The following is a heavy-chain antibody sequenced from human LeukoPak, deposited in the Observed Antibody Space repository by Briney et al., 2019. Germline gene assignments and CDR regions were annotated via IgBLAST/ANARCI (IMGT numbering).Heavy chain of an antibody. CDR1: GFTFSIYN. Sequence: GGSLRLSCAASGFTFSIYNMNWVRQVPGKGLEWVSLLYSGGNTYYADSVKGRFTNSRDNSRNTLYLQLDSLRAEDTAIYYCAGVMRGAFDIWGQGTLVTVSS. CDR2: LYSGGNT. V-gene: IGHV3-53*01. CDR3: AGVMRGAFDI. J-gene: IGHJ3*02.